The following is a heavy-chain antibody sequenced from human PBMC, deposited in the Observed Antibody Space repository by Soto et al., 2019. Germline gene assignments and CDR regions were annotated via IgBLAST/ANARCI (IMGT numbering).Heavy chain of an antibody. Sequence: SETLSLTCAVSGDSISSSHWWTWVRQPPEKGLEWIGEIHHSGYTNYNPSLKGRVAISVDKSKSQFSLRVSSVTAADTAVYYCAKDTMVAAARRGLVVWGQGTTVIVSS. J-gene: IGHJ6*02. CDR3: AKDTMVAAARRGLVV. D-gene: IGHD6-13*01. V-gene: IGHV4-4*02. CDR1: GDSISSSHW. CDR2: IHHSGYT.